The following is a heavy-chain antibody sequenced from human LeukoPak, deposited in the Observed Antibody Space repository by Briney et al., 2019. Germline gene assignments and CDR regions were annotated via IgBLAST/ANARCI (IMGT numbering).Heavy chain of an antibody. V-gene: IGHV4-39*01. Sequence: PSETLSLTCSVSGVSASSGNYYWSRIRQPPGKGLEWIGSIYYSGSTYYNPSLKSRVTISVDTSKNQFSLKLSSVTAADTAVYYCATVLGRAYCGGDCYSGVRDYWGQGTLVTVSS. J-gene: IGHJ4*02. CDR2: IYYSGST. CDR1: GVSASSGNYY. D-gene: IGHD2-21*01. CDR3: ATVLGRAYCGGDCYSGVRDY.